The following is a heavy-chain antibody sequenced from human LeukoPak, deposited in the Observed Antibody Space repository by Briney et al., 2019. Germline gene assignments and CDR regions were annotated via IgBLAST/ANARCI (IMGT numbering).Heavy chain of an antibody. CDR3: ARNPGYCSSTSCYVPFQH. CDR2: ISYDGSNK. J-gene: IGHJ1*01. V-gene: IGHV3-30-3*01. Sequence: GGSLRLSCAAPGFPFSSYPMHWVRQAPGKGLDGVAVISYDGSNKYYADSVKGRFTISRDNSKNTLYLQMNSLRAEDTAVYYCARNPGYCSSTSCYVPFQHWGQGTLVTVSS. CDR1: GFPFSSYP. D-gene: IGHD2-2*01.